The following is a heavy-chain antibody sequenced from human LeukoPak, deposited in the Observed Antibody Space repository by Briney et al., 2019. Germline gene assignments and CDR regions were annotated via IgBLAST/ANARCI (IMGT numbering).Heavy chain of an antibody. CDR2: IRSRDGTV. D-gene: IGHD1/OR15-1a*01. CDR3: AKVPNTDYYYYGMDV. J-gene: IGHJ6*02. Sequence: GGSLRLSCVASGFTFSYYSMNWARQAPGKGLEWISYIRSRDGTVSYADSVKGRFTISTDTAKSSLFLQMNSLRAEDMALYYCAKVPNTDYYYYGMDVWGQGTTVTVSS. CDR1: GFTFSYYS. V-gene: IGHV3-48*01.